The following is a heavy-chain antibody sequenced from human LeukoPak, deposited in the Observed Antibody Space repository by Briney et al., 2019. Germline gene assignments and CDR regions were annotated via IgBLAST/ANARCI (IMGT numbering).Heavy chain of an antibody. V-gene: IGHV3-66*01. CDR3: TRVFAYSYGDFDN. D-gene: IGHD5-18*01. CDR2: IYSGGGT. CDR1: GFAVRSNY. Sequence: PGGSLRLSCEASGFAVRSNYMTWVRQAPGKGLEWVSVIYSGGGTYYADSVKDRFTISRDNSKNTLFLQMNSLRVEDSAVYYCTRVFAYSYGDFDNWGQETLVAVSS. J-gene: IGHJ4*02.